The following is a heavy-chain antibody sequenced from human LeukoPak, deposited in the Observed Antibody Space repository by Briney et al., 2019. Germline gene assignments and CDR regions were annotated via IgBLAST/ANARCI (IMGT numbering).Heavy chain of an antibody. D-gene: IGHD2-15*01. CDR2: ISGSGGST. CDR3: AKDLLGYCSGGSCYPFGY. Sequence: GGSLRLSCAASGFTFSSYAMSWVRQAPGKGLEWVSAISGSGGSTYYADSVKGRFTISRDNSKNTLYLQMNSLRAEDTAVYYCAKDLLGYCSGGSCYPFGYWGQGTLVTVSS. V-gene: IGHV3-23*01. J-gene: IGHJ4*02. CDR1: GFTFSSYA.